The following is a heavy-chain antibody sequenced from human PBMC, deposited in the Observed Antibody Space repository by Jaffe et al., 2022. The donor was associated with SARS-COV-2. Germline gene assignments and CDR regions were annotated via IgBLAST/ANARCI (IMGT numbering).Heavy chain of an antibody. D-gene: IGHD3-3*01. J-gene: IGHJ6*02. Sequence: QVQLVESGGGVVQPGRSLRLSCAASGFTFSSYGMHWVRQAPGKGLEWVAVISYDGSNKYYADSVKGRFTISRDNSKNTLYLQMNSLRAEDTAVYYCAKDPYFWSGYYRYYYYGMDVWGQGTTVTVSS. V-gene: IGHV3-30*18. CDR1: GFTFSSYG. CDR2: ISYDGSNK. CDR3: AKDPYFWSGYYRYYYYGMDV.